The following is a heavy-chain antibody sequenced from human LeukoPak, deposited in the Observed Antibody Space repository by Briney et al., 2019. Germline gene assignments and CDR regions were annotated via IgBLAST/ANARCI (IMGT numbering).Heavy chain of an antibody. V-gene: IGHV4-34*01. J-gene: IGHJ5*02. Sequence: SETLSLTCAVYGGSFSGYYWSWIRQAPGKGLEWVGEINHSGSTNYNPSLKSRVTISVETSNNQFSLKLSSVTAADTAVYYCARPGYCSGGSCPSWFDPWGQGTLVTASS. CDR3: ARPGYCSGGSCPSWFDP. D-gene: IGHD2-15*01. CDR1: GGSFSGYY. CDR2: INHSGST.